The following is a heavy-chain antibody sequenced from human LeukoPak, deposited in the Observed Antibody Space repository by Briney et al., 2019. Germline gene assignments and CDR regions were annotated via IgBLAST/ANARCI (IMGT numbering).Heavy chain of an antibody. CDR2: IYYSGST. CDR3: ARDSHGSGP. D-gene: IGHD2-15*01. J-gene: IGHJ4*02. CDR1: GGSISSGGYY. Sequence: SQTLSLTCTVSGGSISSGGYYWSWIRQPPGKGLEWTGYIYYSGSTNYNPSLKSRVTISVDTSKNQFSLKLSSVTAADTAVYYCARDSHGSGPWGQGTLVTVSS. V-gene: IGHV4-61*08.